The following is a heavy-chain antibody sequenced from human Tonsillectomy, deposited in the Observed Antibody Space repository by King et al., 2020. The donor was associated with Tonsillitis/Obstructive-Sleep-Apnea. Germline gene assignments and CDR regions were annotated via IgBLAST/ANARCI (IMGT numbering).Heavy chain of an antibody. CDR2: IDPSDSYT. V-gene: IGHV5-10-1*01. Sequence: VQLVESGAEVKKPGESLRISCQGSGYSFTSYWINWVRQMPGKGLEWMGRIDPSDSYTNYTPSFQGHVTISADKSISTAYLQWSSLKASDTAMYYWARLLVPYNWFDPWGQGTLVTVSS. J-gene: IGHJ5*02. D-gene: IGHD2-2*01. CDR1: GYSFTSYW. CDR3: ARLLVPYNWFDP.